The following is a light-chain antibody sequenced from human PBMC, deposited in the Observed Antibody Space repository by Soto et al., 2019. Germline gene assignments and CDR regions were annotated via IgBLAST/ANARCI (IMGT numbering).Light chain of an antibody. CDR1: QSVSSS. Sequence: EIVMTQSPATLSVSPGERATLSCRASQSVSSSLAWYQQKPGQAPRLLIYGASTRATGIPARFSGSGSGTEFTLTISSLQSEDFAVYYCQQSNNWPPVFGHGTRWIS. CDR2: GAS. J-gene: IGKJ3*01. V-gene: IGKV3-15*01. CDR3: QQSNNWPPV.